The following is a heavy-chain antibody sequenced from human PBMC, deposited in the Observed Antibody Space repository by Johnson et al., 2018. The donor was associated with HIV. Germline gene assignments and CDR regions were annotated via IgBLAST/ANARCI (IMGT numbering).Heavy chain of an antibody. D-gene: IGHD4-23*01. V-gene: IGHV3-23*04. CDR1: GFTFSSYA. J-gene: IGHJ3*02. CDR3: ARVTQQVVRVGSDAFDI. CDR2: ISGSGGST. Sequence: VQLVESGGGVVQPGRSLRLSCAASGFTFSSYAMSWVRQAPGKGLEWVSAISGSGGSTYYADSVKGRFTISRDNSKNTLYLQMNSLRAEDTAVYYCARVTQQVVRVGSDAFDIWGQGTMVTVSS.